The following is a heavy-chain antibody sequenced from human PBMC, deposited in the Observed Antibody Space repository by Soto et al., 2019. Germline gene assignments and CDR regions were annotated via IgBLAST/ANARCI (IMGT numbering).Heavy chain of an antibody. CDR3: ARGEGGSYFDY. D-gene: IGHD3-16*01. V-gene: IGHV3-30-3*01. CDR1: GFTFSRYP. CDR2: ISEDGSNK. J-gene: IGHJ4*02. Sequence: GSLRLSCAASGFTFSRYPMHWVRQAPGKGLEWVAAISEDGSNKYYTDSVKGRFTISRDNSMDTLYLQVSSLRTDDTTVFYCARGEGGSYFDYWGQGTLVTVSS.